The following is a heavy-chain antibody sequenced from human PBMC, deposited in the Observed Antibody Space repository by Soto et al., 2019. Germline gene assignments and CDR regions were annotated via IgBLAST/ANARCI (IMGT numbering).Heavy chain of an antibody. CDR1: GFTFSSYA. D-gene: IGHD3-22*01. Sequence: EVQLVESGGGLVQPGGSLRLSCSASGFTFSSYAMHWVRQAPGKGLEYVSAISSNGGSTYYADSVKGRFTISRDNSKNTLYLQMSSLRAEDTAVYYCEKDGSGPWGYDSSGYYSWGQGTLVTVSS. V-gene: IGHV3-64D*06. CDR2: ISSNGGST. J-gene: IGHJ4*02. CDR3: EKDGSGPWGYDSSGYYS.